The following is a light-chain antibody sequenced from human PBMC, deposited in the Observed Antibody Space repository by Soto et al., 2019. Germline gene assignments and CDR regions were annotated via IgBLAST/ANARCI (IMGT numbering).Light chain of an antibody. CDR2: GAS. CDR3: QQYGRTSWT. V-gene: IGKV3-20*01. J-gene: IGKJ1*01. Sequence: EIVLTQSPGTLSLSPGEGATLSCRASQSVSTNFFAWYQQKPGQAPRLLIYGASTRATGIPDRFSGSGSGTDFTLTISRLEPEDFAVYYCQQYGRTSWTFGQGTKVEI. CDR1: QSVSTNF.